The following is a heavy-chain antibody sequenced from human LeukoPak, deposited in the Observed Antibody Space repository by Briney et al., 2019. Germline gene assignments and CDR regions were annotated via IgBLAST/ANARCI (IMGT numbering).Heavy chain of an antibody. CDR1: GYSFTSYW. V-gene: IGHV5-51*01. CDR2: IYPGDSDT. D-gene: IGHD3-10*01. Sequence: KGGESLKISCKGSGYSFTSYWIGWVRQLPGKGLEWMGIIYPGDSDTRYSPSFQGQVTISADKSISTAYLQWSSLKASDTAMYYCARLELYYYGSGSYPPPVYWGQGTLVTVSS. J-gene: IGHJ4*02. CDR3: ARLELYYYGSGSYPPPVY.